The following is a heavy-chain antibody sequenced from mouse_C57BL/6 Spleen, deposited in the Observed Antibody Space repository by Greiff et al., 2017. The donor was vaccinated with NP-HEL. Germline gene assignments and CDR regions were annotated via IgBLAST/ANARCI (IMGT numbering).Heavy chain of an antibody. Sequence: DVMLVESEGGLVQPGSSMKLSCTASGFTFSDYYMAWVRQVPEKGLEWVANINYDGSSTYYLDSLKSRFIISRDNAKNILYLQMSSLKSEDTATYYCARGNWAYAMDYWGQGTSVTVSS. D-gene: IGHD4-1*01. CDR1: GFTFSDYY. CDR2: INYDGSST. CDR3: ARGNWAYAMDY. J-gene: IGHJ4*01. V-gene: IGHV5-16*01.